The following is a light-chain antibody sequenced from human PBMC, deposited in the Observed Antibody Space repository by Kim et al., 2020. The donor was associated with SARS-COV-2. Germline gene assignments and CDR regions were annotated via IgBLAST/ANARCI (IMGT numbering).Light chain of an antibody. V-gene: IGLV1-44*01. J-gene: IGLJ2*01. CDR1: GSSIGRNT. CDR3: AAWDDSLNGWV. CDR2: NDD. Sequence: QSVLTQPPSASGTPGQRVTISCSGSGSSIGRNTVNWYQQLPGTAPKLLFYNDDQRPSGVPDRFSGPKSGTSASLAISGLQSEDEADYYCAAWDDSLNGWVFGGGTQLSVL.